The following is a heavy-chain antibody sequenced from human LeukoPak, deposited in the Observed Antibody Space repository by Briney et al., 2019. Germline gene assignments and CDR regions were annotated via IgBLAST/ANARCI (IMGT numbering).Heavy chain of an antibody. Sequence: PGGSLRLSCAASGFTFSSYSMNWVRQAPGKGLEWVSYISSSSSTIYYADSVKGRFTISRDNAKNSLYLQMNSLRDEDTAVYYCARDKLKQWPVYGLDYWGQGTLVTVSS. V-gene: IGHV3-48*02. CDR3: ARDKLKQWPVYGLDY. J-gene: IGHJ4*02. D-gene: IGHD6-19*01. CDR2: ISSSSSTI. CDR1: GFTFSSYS.